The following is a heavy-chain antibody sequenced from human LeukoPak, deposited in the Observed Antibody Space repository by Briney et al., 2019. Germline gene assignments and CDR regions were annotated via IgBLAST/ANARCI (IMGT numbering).Heavy chain of an antibody. V-gene: IGHV3-7*01. CDR1: GFTFSSYW. CDR3: ARDEFRDDYVWGTPFDY. J-gene: IGHJ4*02. D-gene: IGHD3-16*01. CDR2: IKQDGSEK. Sequence: GGSLRPSCAASGFTFSSYWMSWVRQAPGKGLEWVANIKQDGSEKYYVDSVKGRFTISRDNAKNSLYLQMNSLRAEDTAVYYCARDEFRDDYVWGTPFDYWGQGTLVTVSS.